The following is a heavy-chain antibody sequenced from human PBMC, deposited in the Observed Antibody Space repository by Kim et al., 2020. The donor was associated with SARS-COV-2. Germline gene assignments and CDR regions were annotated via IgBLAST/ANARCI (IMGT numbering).Heavy chain of an antibody. D-gene: IGHD4-17*01. V-gene: IGHV4-39*01. CDR2: IYYSGST. CDR3: ARRRTVTTDFDY. J-gene: IGHJ4*02. CDR1: GVSISSSTSY. Sequence: SETLSLTCTVSGVSISSSTSYWGWIRQAPGKGREWIGNIYYSGSTYYNPSLKSRVTISVDTSKNQFSLRLNSVTHADTAVYYCARRRTVTTDFDYWGQGTLVTVSS.